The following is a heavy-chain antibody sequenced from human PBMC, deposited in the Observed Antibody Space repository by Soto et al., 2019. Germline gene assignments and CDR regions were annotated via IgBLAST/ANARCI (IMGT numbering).Heavy chain of an antibody. J-gene: IGHJ4*02. CDR3: AKDRIVATGTGSDY. D-gene: IGHD6-13*01. CDR1: GFIFNRYA. CDR2: IRAGGGST. Sequence: GGSLSLSCAASGFIFNRYAMSWVRQAPGGGLEWVSQIRAGGGSTYYAGHVKGRFTVSRDNSKNTLYMQMNSLGAEDTAIYHCAKDRIVATGTGSDYWGQGTLVTVSS. V-gene: IGHV3-23*01.